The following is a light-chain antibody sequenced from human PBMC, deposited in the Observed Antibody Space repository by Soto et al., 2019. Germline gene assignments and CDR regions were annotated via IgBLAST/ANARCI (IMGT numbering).Light chain of an antibody. CDR3: QQYYSYPPT. CDR1: QGIRND. J-gene: IGKJ1*01. Sequence: AIQMTQSPSSLSASVGDRVTITWRASQGIRNDLGWYQQEPGKAPKLLIYAASSLESGVPSRFSGSGSGTDFTLTISCLLSEDFATYYCQQYYSYPPTFGQGTKV. V-gene: IGKV1-6*01. CDR2: AAS.